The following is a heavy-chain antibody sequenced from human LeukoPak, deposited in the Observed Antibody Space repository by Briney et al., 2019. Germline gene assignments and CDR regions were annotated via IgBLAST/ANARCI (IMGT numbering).Heavy chain of an antibody. J-gene: IGHJ3*02. Sequence: PSETLSLTCTVSGGSISSYYWNWIRQPPGKGLEWIGYIYYSGSTNYNPSLKSRVTISVDTSKNQFSLKLSSVTAADTAVYYCAGRLWRRDGYNLSAFAIWGQGTMVTVSS. D-gene: IGHD5-24*01. V-gene: IGHV4-59*01. CDR2: IYYSGST. CDR1: GGSISSYY. CDR3: AGRLWRRDGYNLSAFAI.